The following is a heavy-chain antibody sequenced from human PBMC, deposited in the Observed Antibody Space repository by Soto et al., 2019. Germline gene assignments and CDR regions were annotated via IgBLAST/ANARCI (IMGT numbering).Heavy chain of an antibody. V-gene: IGHV4-31*03. CDR1: GGSISSGGYY. D-gene: IGHD6-6*01. Sequence: PSETLSLTCTVSGGSISSGGYYWSWIRQHPGKGLEWIGYIYYSGSTYYNPSLKSRVTISVDTSKNQFSLKLSSVTAADTAVYYCARGTIAAPPFFHDWGQGTLVTVSS. CDR2: IYYSGST. J-gene: IGHJ4*02. CDR3: ARGTIAAPPFFHD.